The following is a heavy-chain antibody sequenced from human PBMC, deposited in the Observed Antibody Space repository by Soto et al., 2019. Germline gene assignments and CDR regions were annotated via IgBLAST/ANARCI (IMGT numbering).Heavy chain of an antibody. CDR2: IIPILGIA. CDR3: ARKGDYAAYGMDV. D-gene: IGHD3-16*01. V-gene: IGHV1-69*02. Sequence: QVQLVQSGAEVKKPGSSVKVSCKASGGTFSGYAISWVRQAPGQGLEWMGRIIPILGIANYAQKFQGRVTITADISTSAAYMELSSLRSEDTAVYYCARKGDYAAYGMDVWGQGATLTVSS. J-gene: IGHJ6*02. CDR1: GGTFSGYA.